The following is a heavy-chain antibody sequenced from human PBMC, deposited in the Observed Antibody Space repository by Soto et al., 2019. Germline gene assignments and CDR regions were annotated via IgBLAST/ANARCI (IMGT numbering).Heavy chain of an antibody. CDR2: ISGRGGNT. J-gene: IGHJ4*01. D-gene: IGHD3-22*01. V-gene: IGHV3-23*01. Sequence: EVQLLESGGGLVQPGGSLRLSCAASGFTFSNYAMNWVRQAPGKGLQWVSSISGRGGNTYYADSVKGRLTMSRDNSKNTLYLQRGSLRGEDTAVYYCAKEGGNDYYDSSGDYFDFWGHGTLVTVSS. CDR1: GFTFSNYA. CDR3: AKEGGNDYYDSSGDYFDF.